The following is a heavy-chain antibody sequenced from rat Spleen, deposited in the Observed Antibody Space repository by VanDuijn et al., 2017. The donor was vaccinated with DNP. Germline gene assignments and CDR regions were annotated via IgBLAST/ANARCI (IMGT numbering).Heavy chain of an antibody. CDR3: DKVRYYGSYIYPFDY. J-gene: IGHJ2*01. D-gene: IGHD1-2*01. CDR2: IGSDGYAP. CDR1: GFTFSDYY. V-gene: IGHV5-22*01. Sequence: EVQLVESGGGLVQPGRSLKLSCAASGFTFSDYYMAWVRQAPTRGLEWVAYIGSDGYAPYYGVSVKGRFTISRDNAENTVYLQMNSLRSEDTATYYCDKVRYYGSYIYPFDYWGQGVMFTVSS.